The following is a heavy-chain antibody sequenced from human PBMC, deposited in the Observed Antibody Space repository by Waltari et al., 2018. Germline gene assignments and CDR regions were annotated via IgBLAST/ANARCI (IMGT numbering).Heavy chain of an antibody. CDR3: AREEAVAVPFDY. CDR2: ISSSGSTI. D-gene: IGHD6-19*01. J-gene: IGHJ4*02. V-gene: IGHV3-48*03. CDR1: GVTFRSYA. Sequence: EVQLVESGGGLVQPGGSLRLSCAASGVTFRSYAMNWVRQAPGKGLEWVSYISSSGSTIYYADSVKGRFTISRDNAKNSLYLQMNSLRAEDTAVYYCAREEAVAVPFDYWGQGTLVTVSS.